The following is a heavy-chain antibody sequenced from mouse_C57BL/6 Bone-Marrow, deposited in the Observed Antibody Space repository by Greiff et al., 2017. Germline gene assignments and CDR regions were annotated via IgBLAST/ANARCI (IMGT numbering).Heavy chain of an antibody. J-gene: IGHJ3*01. CDR2: IDPSDSYT. D-gene: IGHD4-1*01. CDR1: GYTFTSYW. CDR3: ARLGPAWFAY. Sequence: QVQLQQPGAELVMPGASVKLSCKASGYTFTSYWMHWVKQRPGQGLEWIGEIDPSDSYTNYNQKFKGKSTLTVDKSSSTAYMQLSSLTSEDSAVDYCARLGPAWFAYWGQGTLVTVSA. V-gene: IGHV1-69*01.